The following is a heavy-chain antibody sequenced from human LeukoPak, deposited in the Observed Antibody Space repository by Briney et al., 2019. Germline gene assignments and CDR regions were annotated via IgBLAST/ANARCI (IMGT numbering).Heavy chain of an antibody. CDR1: GYSISSGYY. Sequence: PSETLSLTCTVSGYSISSGYYWGWIRQPPGKGLEWIGSIYHSGSTYYNPSLKSRVTISVDTSKNQFSLKLSSVTAADTAVYYCGRGGGSSWGGYYMDVWGKGTTVTVSS. D-gene: IGHD6-13*01. J-gene: IGHJ6*03. V-gene: IGHV4-38-2*02. CDR3: GRGGGSSWGGYYMDV. CDR2: IYHSGST.